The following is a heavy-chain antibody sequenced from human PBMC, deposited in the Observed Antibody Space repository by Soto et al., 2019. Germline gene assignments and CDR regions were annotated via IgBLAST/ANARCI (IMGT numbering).Heavy chain of an antibody. CDR2: IYYSGST. CDR1: GGSIRSSTCS. CDR3: ARGIDSERDQFDY. V-gene: IGHV4-39*01. D-gene: IGHD2-15*01. Sequence: PSETLSLTCAVSGGSIRSSTCSWGWIRQPPGKGLEWIGGIYYSGSTYYNPSLQGRVTISVDTSKNQFSLNLGSVTAADTAVYYCARGIDSERDQFDYWGQGTLVTVSS. J-gene: IGHJ4*02.